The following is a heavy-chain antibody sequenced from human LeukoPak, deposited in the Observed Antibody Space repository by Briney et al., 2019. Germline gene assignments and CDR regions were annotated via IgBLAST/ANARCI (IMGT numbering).Heavy chain of an antibody. Sequence: GGSLRLSCAASGFTFDDYAMHWVRQAPGKGLEWVSGISWNGGSIGYADSVKGRFTISRDNAKNSLYLQMNSLRAEDMALYYCARGESYGDYPYWYFDLWGRGTLVTVSS. D-gene: IGHD4-17*01. V-gene: IGHV3-9*03. CDR2: ISWNGGSI. J-gene: IGHJ2*01. CDR1: GFTFDDYA. CDR3: ARGESYGDYPYWYFDL.